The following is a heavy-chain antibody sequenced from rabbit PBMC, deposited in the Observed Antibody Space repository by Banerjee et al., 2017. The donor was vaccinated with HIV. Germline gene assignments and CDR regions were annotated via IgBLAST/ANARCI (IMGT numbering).Heavy chain of an antibody. V-gene: IGHV1S45*01. CDR1: GFSFSSSGW. J-gene: IGHJ6*01. Sequence: QEQLEESGGDLVKPEGSLTLTCTASGFSFSSSGWICWVRQAPGKGLEWIACIYTGSGSALYASWAKGRFTISKTSSTTVDLKMTSLTAADTATYFCARDSGTYSIIPLWGPGTLVTVS. CDR3: ARDSGTYSIIPL. CDR2: IYTGSGSA. D-gene: IGHD1-1*01.